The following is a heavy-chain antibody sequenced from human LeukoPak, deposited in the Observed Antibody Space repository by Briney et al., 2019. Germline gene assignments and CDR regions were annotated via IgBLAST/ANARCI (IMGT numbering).Heavy chain of an antibody. CDR3: ARDEGWQQFLIDY. D-gene: IGHD6-13*01. Sequence: GGSLRLSCAASGFTFSSYSMNWVRQAPGKGLEWVSSISSSSSYIYYADSVKGRFTISRDNAKNSLYLQMNSLRAEDTAVYYCARDEGWQQFLIDYWGQGTLVTVSS. CDR1: GFTFSSYS. J-gene: IGHJ4*02. CDR2: ISSSSSYI. V-gene: IGHV3-21*01.